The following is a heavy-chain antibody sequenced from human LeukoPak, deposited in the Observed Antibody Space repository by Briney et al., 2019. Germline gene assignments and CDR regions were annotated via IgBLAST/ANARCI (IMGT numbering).Heavy chain of an antibody. CDR1: GFTFSGCP. J-gene: IGHJ4*02. CDR2: ISSDRSNK. Sequence: PGRSLRLSCGVSGFTFSGCPMHGVGRAPGKGREGVAIISSDRSNKYYADSVKGRFTISRDNSKNILYLQMDSLRPEDTALYYCAKDYRWLVDYWGQGTLVTVSS. CDR3: AKDYRWLVDY. D-gene: IGHD6-19*01. V-gene: IGHV3-30-3*01.